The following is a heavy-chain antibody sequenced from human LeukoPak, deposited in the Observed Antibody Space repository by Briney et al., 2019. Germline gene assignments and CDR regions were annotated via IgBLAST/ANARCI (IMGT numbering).Heavy chain of an antibody. V-gene: IGHV3-30*04. D-gene: IGHD6-13*01. CDR1: GFIFGDYA. CDR3: AKDRNRRIAAAGLYYYYGMDV. J-gene: IGHJ6*02. CDR2: IAFDDTDR. Sequence: PGGSLRLSCAASGFIFGDYAMHWVRQAPGKGLEWVAAIAFDDTDRYYIDSVKGRFTISRDDSKNTLYLHMTSLRAEDTAVYYCAKDRNRRIAAAGLYYYYGMDVWGQGTTVTVSS.